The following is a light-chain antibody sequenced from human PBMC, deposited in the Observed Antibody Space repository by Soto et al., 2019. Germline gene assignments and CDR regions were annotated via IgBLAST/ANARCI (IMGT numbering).Light chain of an antibody. CDR1: SSDVGVHNY. CDR3: SSYTTSSTVYV. CDR2: DVS. Sequence: QSALTQPASVSGSPGQSISISCTGTSSDVGVHNYVSWYQLHPGTAPKLMIFDVSNRPSGISNRFSVSKSGNTASLTISGLQAEDEADYYCSSYTTSSTVYVFGAGTKLTVL. J-gene: IGLJ1*01. V-gene: IGLV2-14*03.